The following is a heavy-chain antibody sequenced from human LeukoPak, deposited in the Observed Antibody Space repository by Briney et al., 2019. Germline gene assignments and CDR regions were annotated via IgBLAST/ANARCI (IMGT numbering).Heavy chain of an antibody. CDR1: GGSISSSSYY. Sequence: LETLSLTCTVSGGSISSSSYYWDWIRQPPGKGLEWIGSLYYSGSTYYNPSLKSRVTISVDTSKNQFSLKLSSVTAADTAVFYCARRSYYDSSAIFDYWGQGTLVTVSS. CDR2: LYYSGST. D-gene: IGHD3-22*01. V-gene: IGHV4-39*01. CDR3: ARRSYYDSSAIFDY. J-gene: IGHJ4*02.